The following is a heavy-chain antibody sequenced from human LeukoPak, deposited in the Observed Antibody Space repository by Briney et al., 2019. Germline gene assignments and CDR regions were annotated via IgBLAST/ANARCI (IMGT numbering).Heavy chain of an antibody. J-gene: IGHJ6*02. CDR3: EKDSDPAYYYDSSGYYRYYYSDGMDV. Sequence: GGSLRLSCTASVFTFSRYAMSWVRQAAGKGREWVSAISGSGGRTYCGGSVMVVVAISRHTSKNTLCLQMTRLRADHTAVYYCEKDSDPAYYYDSSGYYRYYYSDGMDVWSQGTTVTVSS. V-gene: IGHV3-23*01. CDR1: VFTFSRYA. CDR2: ISGSGGRT. D-gene: IGHD3-22*01.